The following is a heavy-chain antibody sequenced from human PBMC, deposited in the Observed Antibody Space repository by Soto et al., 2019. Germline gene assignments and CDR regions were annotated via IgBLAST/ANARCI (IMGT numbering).Heavy chain of an antibody. CDR3: ARALSRDSIAARPGAFDI. CDR2: IIPIFGTA. D-gene: IGHD6-6*01. CDR1: GGTFSSYA. J-gene: IGHJ3*02. Sequence: ASVKVSCKASGGTFSSYAISWVRQAPGQGLEWMGGIIPIFGTANYAQKFQGRVTITADESTSTAYMELSSLRSEDTAVYYCARALSRDSIAARPGAFDIWGRGTMVTVSS. V-gene: IGHV1-69*13.